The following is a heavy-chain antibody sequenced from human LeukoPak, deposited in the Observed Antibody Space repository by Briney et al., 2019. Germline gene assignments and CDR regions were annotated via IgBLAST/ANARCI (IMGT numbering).Heavy chain of an antibody. CDR3: ARDRSFDY. Sequence: GGSLRLSCAAYGFTFSSYSMNWVRQAPGKGLEWVSYISSSSSTIYYADSVKGRFTISRDNAENSLYLQMNSLRAEDTAVYYCARDRSFDYWGQGTLVTVSS. J-gene: IGHJ4*02. CDR2: ISSSSSTI. CDR1: GFTFSSYS. V-gene: IGHV3-48*04.